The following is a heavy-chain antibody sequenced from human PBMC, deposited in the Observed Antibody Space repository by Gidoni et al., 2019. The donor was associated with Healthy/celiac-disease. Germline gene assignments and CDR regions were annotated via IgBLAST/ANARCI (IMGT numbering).Heavy chain of an antibody. Sequence: QVQLVQSGAEVKKPGASVKVSCKASGYTFTSYYMHWVRQAPGQGLEWMGIINPSGGSTSYAQKFQGRVTMTRDTSTSTVYMELSSLRSEDTAVYYCARATMGYCSSTSCYDRAFDIWGQGTMVTVSS. CDR2: INPSGGST. J-gene: IGHJ3*02. CDR3: ARATMGYCSSTSCYDRAFDI. D-gene: IGHD2-2*01. V-gene: IGHV1-46*03. CDR1: GYTFTSYY.